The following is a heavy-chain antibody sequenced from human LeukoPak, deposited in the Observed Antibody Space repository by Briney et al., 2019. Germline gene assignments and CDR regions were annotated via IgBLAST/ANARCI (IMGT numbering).Heavy chain of an antibody. CDR2: ISGNGDST. V-gene: IGHV3-23*01. CDR3: AREFRLWKTFDM. CDR1: EFTFSSYA. J-gene: IGHJ3*02. Sequence: PGGSLRLSCAASEFTFSSYAMSWVRQAPGKGLEWVSTISGNGDSTYYADSVKGRFTISRDNAKNTLYLQMNSLRAEDTAVYYCAREFRLWKTFDMWGQGTMVTVSS. D-gene: IGHD2-21*01.